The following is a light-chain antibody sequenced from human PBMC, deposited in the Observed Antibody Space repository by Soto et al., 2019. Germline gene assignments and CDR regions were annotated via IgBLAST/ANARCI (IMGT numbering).Light chain of an antibody. V-gene: IGLV2-14*01. J-gene: IGLJ3*02. Sequence: QSVLTQPASVSGSPGQSITISCTGTSSDVGGYNYVSWYQQHPGKAPKLMIYEVSNRPSGVSNRFSGSKSGNTASQTISGLQAEDEADYYCSSYTSSSTWVFGGGTMLTVL. CDR3: SSYTSSSTWV. CDR2: EVS. CDR1: SSDVGGYNY.